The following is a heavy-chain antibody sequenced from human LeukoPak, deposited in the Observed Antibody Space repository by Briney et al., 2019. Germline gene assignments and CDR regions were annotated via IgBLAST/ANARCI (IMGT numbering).Heavy chain of an antibody. CDR2: ISGSGGST. D-gene: IGHD3-22*01. CDR3: AKGERESYYYDSSGSPHLGAFDI. CDR1: GFTLSSYA. J-gene: IGHJ3*02. Sequence: GGSLRLSCAASGFTLSSYAMSWVRQAPGKGLEWVSAISGSGGSTYYADSVKGRFTISRDNSKNTLYLQMNSLRAEDTAVYYCAKGERESYYYDSSGSPHLGAFDIWGQGTMVTVSS. V-gene: IGHV3-23*01.